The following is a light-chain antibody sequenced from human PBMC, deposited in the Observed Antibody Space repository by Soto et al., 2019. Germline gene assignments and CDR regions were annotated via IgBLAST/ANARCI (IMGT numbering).Light chain of an antibody. V-gene: IGKV3-20*01. CDR3: QQLNSYLFT. CDR1: QSVSNNF. Sequence: EIVLTRSPGTLSLSPGERATLSCRASQSVSNNFLAWYQQKPGQAPRLLIYGASNRATGIPDRFSGSGSGTEFTLTISSLQPEDFASYYCQQLNSYLFTFGQGTRLEIK. CDR2: GAS. J-gene: IGKJ5*01.